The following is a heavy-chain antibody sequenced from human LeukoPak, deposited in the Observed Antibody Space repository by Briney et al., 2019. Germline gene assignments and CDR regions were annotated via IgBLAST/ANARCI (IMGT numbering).Heavy chain of an antibody. CDR1: GFTFSTYA. D-gene: IGHD3-22*01. CDR3: AKAYPSRVVVIPYYLDY. CDR2: IIGSGGST. J-gene: IGHJ4*02. Sequence: GGSLRLSCAASGFTFSTYAMTWVRQAPGKGLEWVSGIIGSGGSTYYTDSVKGRFTISRDNSKNTLYLQMNSLRAEDTAVYYCAKAYPSRVVVIPYYLDYWGQGTLVTVSS. V-gene: IGHV3-23*01.